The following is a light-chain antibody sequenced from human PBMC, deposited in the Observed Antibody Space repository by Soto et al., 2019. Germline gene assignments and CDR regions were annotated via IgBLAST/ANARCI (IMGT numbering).Light chain of an antibody. CDR2: KAS. CDR1: QSISSW. Sequence: DIQVTQSPSTLSASVGDRVSITCRASQSISSWLAWYQQKPGKVPKLLIYKASNLESGVPSRFSGSGSGTEFTLTITSLQPDDFATYYCQQYGAYWTFGQGTKVEIK. J-gene: IGKJ1*01. CDR3: QQYGAYWT. V-gene: IGKV1-5*03.